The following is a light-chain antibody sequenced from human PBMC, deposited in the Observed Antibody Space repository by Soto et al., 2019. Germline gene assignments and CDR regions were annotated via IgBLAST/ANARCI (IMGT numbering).Light chain of an antibody. CDR1: QSINTD. CDR2: HAS. CDR3: QQYSTLWT. V-gene: IGKV1-5*01. Sequence: DIKITQSPSTLSASVGDRVTITCRASQSINTDLAWYQQKPRKVPNLLIYHASSLVTGAPSRFSGSGSGTEFTLTISSLQPDDFAAYYCQQYSTLWTFGQGTQVDIK. J-gene: IGKJ1*01.